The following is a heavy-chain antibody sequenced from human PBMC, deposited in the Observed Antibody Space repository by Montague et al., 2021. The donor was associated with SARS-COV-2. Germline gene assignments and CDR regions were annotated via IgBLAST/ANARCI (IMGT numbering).Heavy chain of an antibody. J-gene: IGHJ6*02. D-gene: IGHD3-10*01. CDR1: GATITSGRYY. CDR2: IYYNGSA. V-gene: IGHV4-31*03. Sequence: TLSLTCTVSGATITSGRYYWTWIRQHPGKGLEYIGNIYYNGSAYYNPSLKSRLTMSVDMSKNQFSLKLRSVTAADTAMYFCASWAALIYYYGLDVWGRGTTVTVSS. CDR3: ASWAALIYYYGLDV.